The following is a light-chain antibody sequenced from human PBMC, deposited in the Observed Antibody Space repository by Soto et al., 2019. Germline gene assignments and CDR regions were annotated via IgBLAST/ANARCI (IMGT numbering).Light chain of an antibody. CDR1: QGIRND. V-gene: IGKV1-6*01. J-gene: IGKJ2*01. CDR2: AAS. CDR3: LRDYNYPYT. Sequence: AIQMTQSPSSLSASVGDRVTITCRASQGIRNDLGWYQQKSGKAPKLLIYAASTLQSGVPSRFSGSGSGTDFTLTISSLQPEDFATYYCLRDYNYPYTFGQGTKLEIK.